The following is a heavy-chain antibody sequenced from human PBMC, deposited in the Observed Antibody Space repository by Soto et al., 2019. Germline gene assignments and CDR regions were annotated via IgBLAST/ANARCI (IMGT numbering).Heavy chain of an antibody. CDR3: AGGWYFFEY. CDR2: ISYDGSNK. CDR1: VFTFTNYA. V-gene: IGHV3-30*03. J-gene: IGHJ4*02. Sequence: PGGTLTLSCASSVFTFTNYATHWARQAPGKGLEWVAGISYDGSNKYYADSVKGRFTISRDNSRNTLYLQMDSLRAEDTAVYYWAGGWYFFEYCGQGTLVTVS. D-gene: IGHD6-19*01.